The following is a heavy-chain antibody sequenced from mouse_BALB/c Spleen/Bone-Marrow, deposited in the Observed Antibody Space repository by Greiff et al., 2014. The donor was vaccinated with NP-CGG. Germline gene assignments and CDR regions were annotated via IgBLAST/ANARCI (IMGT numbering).Heavy chain of an antibody. CDR3: TRAGNYGNYYAMDY. CDR2: IYPSDSYT. V-gene: IGHV1-69*02. J-gene: IGHJ4*01. Sequence: VQLQESGAELARPGASVKLSCKASGYTFTSYWINWVKQRPGQGLEWIGNIYPSDSYTNYNQKFKDKATLTVDKSSSTAYMQLSSPTSEDSAVYFCTRAGNYGNYYAMDYWGQGTSVTVSS. D-gene: IGHD2-1*01. CDR1: GYTFTSYW.